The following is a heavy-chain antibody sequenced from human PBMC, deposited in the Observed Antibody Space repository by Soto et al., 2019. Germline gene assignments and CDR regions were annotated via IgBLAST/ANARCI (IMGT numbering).Heavy chain of an antibody. CDR1: GFTFSSYA. J-gene: IGHJ4*02. Sequence: PVESLRLSCAASGFTFSSYAMSWVRQAPGKGLEWVSIVSASGGSRYYADSVKGRFTISRDNSKNTLYLHMTNLRAEDTAVYYCAKDGNWLDVYYDVWGQGTPVTVSS. CDR3: AKDGNWLDVYYDV. V-gene: IGHV3-23*01. D-gene: IGHD3-16*01. CDR2: VSASGGSR.